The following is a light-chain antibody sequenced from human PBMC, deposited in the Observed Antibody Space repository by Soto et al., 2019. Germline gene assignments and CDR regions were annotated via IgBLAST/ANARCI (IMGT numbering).Light chain of an antibody. CDR1: QGISSY. CDR2: AAS. V-gene: IGKV1-8*01. CDR3: QQYNSYSSYT. Sequence: AIRMTQSPSSFSASTGDRVTITCRASQGISSYLAWYQQKPGKAPKLLIYAASTLQSGVPSRFSGSGSGTDFTLTISCLQSEDFATYYCQQYNSYSSYTFGQGTK. J-gene: IGKJ2*01.